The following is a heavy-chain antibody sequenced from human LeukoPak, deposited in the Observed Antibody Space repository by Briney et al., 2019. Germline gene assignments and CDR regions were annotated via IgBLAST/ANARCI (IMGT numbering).Heavy chain of an antibody. CDR2: INHSGSA. CDR1: GGSFSGYY. J-gene: IGHJ4*02. V-gene: IGHV4-34*01. D-gene: IGHD4-17*01. CDR3: ARGQGTVTTH. Sequence: SETLSLTCAVSGGSFSGYYWTWIRQPPGKGLEWIGEINHSGSANYSPSLSSQVTISLDMSENQFSLKLTSVTAADTAVYYCARGQGTVTTHWGQGTLVTVS.